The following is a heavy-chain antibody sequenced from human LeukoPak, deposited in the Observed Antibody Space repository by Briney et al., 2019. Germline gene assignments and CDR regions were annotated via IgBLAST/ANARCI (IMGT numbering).Heavy chain of an antibody. J-gene: IGHJ4*02. V-gene: IGHV4-59*01. CDR1: GGSISSYY. Sequence: PSETLSLTCTVSGGSISSYYWSWIRQPPGKGLEWIGYIYYSGSTNYNPSLKSRVTISVDTSKNQFSLKLSSVTAADTAVYYCARFGYADPGFDYWGQGTLVTVSS. D-gene: IGHD3-16*01. CDR2: IYYSGST. CDR3: ARFGYADPGFDY.